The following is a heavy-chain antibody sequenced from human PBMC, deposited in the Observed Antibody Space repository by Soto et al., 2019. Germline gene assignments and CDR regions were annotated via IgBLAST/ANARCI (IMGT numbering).Heavy chain of an antibody. CDR2: ISSSSSTI. V-gene: IGHV3-48*02. J-gene: IGHJ5*02. D-gene: IGHD3-10*01. CDR1: GFTFSSYS. CDR3: ARGDIWFGNNWFDP. Sequence: EVQLVESGGGLVQPGGSLRISCAASGFTFSSYSMNWVRQAPGKGLEWVSYISSSSSTIYYADSVKGRFTISRDNAKNSLYLQMNSLRDEDTAVYYCARGDIWFGNNWFDPWGQGTLVTVSS.